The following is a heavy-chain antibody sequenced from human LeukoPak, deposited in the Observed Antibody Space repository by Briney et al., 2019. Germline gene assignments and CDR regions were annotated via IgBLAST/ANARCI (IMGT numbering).Heavy chain of an antibody. CDR2: ISSSSSYI. Sequence: GGSLRLSCAASGFTFSSYSMNWVRQAPGKGLEWVSSISSSSSYIYYADSVKGRFTISRDNAKNSLYLQMNSLRAEDTAVYYCARVRVYDTRDFDYWGQGTLVTVSS. D-gene: IGHD2-8*01. CDR3: ARVRVYDTRDFDY. V-gene: IGHV3-21*01. CDR1: GFTFSSYS. J-gene: IGHJ4*02.